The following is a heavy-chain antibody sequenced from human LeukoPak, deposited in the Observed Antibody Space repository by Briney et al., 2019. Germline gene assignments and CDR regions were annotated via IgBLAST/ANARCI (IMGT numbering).Heavy chain of an antibody. CDR2: INGDGSST. Sequence: TGGSLRLSCAASGFTFSSYCMSWVRQAPGKGLVWVSRINGDGSSTAYADSVKGRFTISRDNAKNTLYLQMNSLTAEDTAVYYCARGPPWYFDLWGRGTLVTVSS. D-gene: IGHD6-25*01. CDR1: GFTFSSYC. J-gene: IGHJ2*01. V-gene: IGHV3-74*01. CDR3: ARGPPWYFDL.